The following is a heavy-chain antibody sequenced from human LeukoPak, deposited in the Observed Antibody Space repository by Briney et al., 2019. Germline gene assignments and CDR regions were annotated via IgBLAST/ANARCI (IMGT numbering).Heavy chain of an antibody. Sequence: ASVKVSCKSSGYTFTGYYIHWVRQAPGQGLEWMGWINPNSGATNYAQKFQGRVTMTRDTSISTASMDLSRLRSDDTAVYYCAQLVGVTFTWGQGTLVTVSS. D-gene: IGHD1-26*01. CDR1: GYTFTGYY. CDR3: AQLVGVTFT. CDR2: INPNSGAT. V-gene: IGHV1-2*02. J-gene: IGHJ5*02.